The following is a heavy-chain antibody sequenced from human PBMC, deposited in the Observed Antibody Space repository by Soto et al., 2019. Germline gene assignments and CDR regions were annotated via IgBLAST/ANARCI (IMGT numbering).Heavy chain of an antibody. V-gene: IGHV1-69*01. CDR1: GGTFSSYA. Sequence: QVQLVQSGAEVKKPGSSVKVSCKASGGTFSSYAISWVRQAPGQGREWMGGIIPIFGTANYAQKFQGRVTITGDESTSTGDMELSSLRSEDTAVYYCARGFPWEMGNWFDPCGQGTLVTVSS. J-gene: IGHJ5*02. CDR3: ARGFPWEMGNWFDP. D-gene: IGHD1-26*01. CDR2: IIPIFGTA.